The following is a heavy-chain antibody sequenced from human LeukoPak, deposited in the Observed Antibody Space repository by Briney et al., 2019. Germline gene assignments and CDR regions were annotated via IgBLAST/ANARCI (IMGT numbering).Heavy chain of an antibody. V-gene: IGHV7-4-1*02. D-gene: IGHD5-18*01. CDR3: ARDGVDTLFDP. CDR2: INTKTGNP. J-gene: IGHJ5*02. CDR1: GYTFTSYA. Sequence: ASVKVSCKASGYTFTSYAMNWVRQAPGQGLEWMGWINTKTGNPTYAQGFTGRFVFSLDISVSTSYLQISSLKAEDTAVYYCARDGVDTLFDPWGQGTLVTVSS.